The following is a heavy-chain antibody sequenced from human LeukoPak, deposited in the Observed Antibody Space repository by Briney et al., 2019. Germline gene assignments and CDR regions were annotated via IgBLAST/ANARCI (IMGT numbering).Heavy chain of an antibody. CDR1: GYTFTSYG. Sequence: ASVTVSCKSSGYTFTSYGISWVRQAPGQGLEWMGWISAYNGNTNYAQKLQGRVTMTTDTSTSTACMELRSLRSDDTAVYYCARDQRYDILTGYPYYYYYYGMDVWGKGTTVTVSS. CDR2: ISAYNGNT. J-gene: IGHJ6*04. V-gene: IGHV1-18*04. D-gene: IGHD3-9*01. CDR3: ARDQRYDILTGYPYYYYYYGMDV.